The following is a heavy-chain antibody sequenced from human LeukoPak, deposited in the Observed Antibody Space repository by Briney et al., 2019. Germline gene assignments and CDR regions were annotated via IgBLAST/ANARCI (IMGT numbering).Heavy chain of an antibody. Sequence: SETLSLTCAVYGGSFSGYYWSWIRQPPGKGLEWIGEINHSGSTNYNPSLKSRVTISVDTSKDQFSLKLSSVTAADTAVYYCARGRRYYYYYMDVWGKGTTVTVSS. CDR2: INHSGST. V-gene: IGHV4-34*01. CDR1: GGSFSGYY. CDR3: ARGRRYYYYYMDV. J-gene: IGHJ6*03.